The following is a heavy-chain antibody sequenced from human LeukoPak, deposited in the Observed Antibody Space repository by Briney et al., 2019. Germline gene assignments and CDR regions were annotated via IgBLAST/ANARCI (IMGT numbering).Heavy chain of an antibody. CDR1: GGSISSGGYS. CDR2: IYYSGST. J-gene: IGHJ5*02. V-gene: IGHV4-30-4*07. Sequence: SETLSLTCAVSGGSISSGGYSWSWIRHPPGKGLEWIGYIYYSGSTYYNPSLKSRVTISVDTSKNQFSLKLSSVTAADTAVYYCARGNGWFDPWGQGTLVTVSS. D-gene: IGHD2-8*01. CDR3: ARGNGWFDP.